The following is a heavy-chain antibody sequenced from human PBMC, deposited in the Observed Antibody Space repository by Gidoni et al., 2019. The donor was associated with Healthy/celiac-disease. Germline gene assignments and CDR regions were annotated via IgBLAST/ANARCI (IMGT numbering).Heavy chain of an antibody. V-gene: IGHV4-4*07. Sequence: QVQLQESGPGLVKPSETLSLTCTVSGGSISRYYWSWIRQPAGKGLEWIGRIYTSGSTNYNPSLKSRVTMSVDTSKNQFSLKLSSVTAADTAVYYCARDMRDTAMVPYWYFDLWGRGTLVTVSS. CDR1: GGSISRYY. D-gene: IGHD5-18*01. CDR2: IYTSGST. CDR3: ARDMRDTAMVPYWYFDL. J-gene: IGHJ2*01.